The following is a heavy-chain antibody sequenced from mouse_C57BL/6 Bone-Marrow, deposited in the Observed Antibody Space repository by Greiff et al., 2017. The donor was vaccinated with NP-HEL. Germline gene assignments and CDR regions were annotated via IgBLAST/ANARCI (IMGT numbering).Heavy chain of an antibody. V-gene: IGHV2-5*01. CDR1: GFSLTSYG. J-gene: IGHJ1*03. D-gene: IGHD1-1*01. CDR2: IWRGGST. Sequence: QVQLKESGPGLVQPSQSLSITCTVSGFSLTSYGVHWVRQSPGKGLEWLGVIWRGGSTDYNAAFMSRLSITKDNSKSQVFFKMNSLQADDTAIYYCAKNHGSSYYWYFDVWGTGTTVTVSS. CDR3: AKNHGSSYYWYFDV.